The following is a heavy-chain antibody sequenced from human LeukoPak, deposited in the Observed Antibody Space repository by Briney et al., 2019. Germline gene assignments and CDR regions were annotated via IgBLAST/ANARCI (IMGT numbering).Heavy chain of an antibody. Sequence: SETLSLTCTVSGGSISSYYWSWIRQPAGKGLEWIGRIYISGSGSTNYNPSLKSRVTMSVDTSKNQFSLKLSSVTAADTAVYYCARGQQNYYGSGSRLYYYYMDVWGKGTTVTISS. CDR1: GGSISSYY. V-gene: IGHV4-4*07. D-gene: IGHD3-10*01. J-gene: IGHJ6*03. CDR2: IYISGSGST. CDR3: ARGQQNYYGSGSRLYYYYMDV.